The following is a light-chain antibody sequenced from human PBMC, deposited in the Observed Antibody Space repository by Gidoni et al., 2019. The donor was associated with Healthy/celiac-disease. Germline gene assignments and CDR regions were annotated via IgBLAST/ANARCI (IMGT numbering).Light chain of an antibody. CDR3: QQSYTTLRYT. CDR1: QSINSY. CDR2: AAS. V-gene: IGKV1-39*01. J-gene: IGKJ2*01. Sequence: DIQMTQSPSSLSASVGDRVTITCRASQSINSYLTWYQQKPGKAPKLLIYAASTLQSGVPSRFSGSGSGTDFILTISSLQPEDFATYSCQQSYTTLRYTFGQXTKLEIK.